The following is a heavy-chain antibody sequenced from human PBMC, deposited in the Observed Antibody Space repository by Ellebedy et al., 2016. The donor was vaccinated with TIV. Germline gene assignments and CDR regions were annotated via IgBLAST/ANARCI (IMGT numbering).Heavy chain of an antibody. CDR2: ITGSGDST. V-gene: IGHV3-23*01. CDR1: GLTFSSYV. Sequence: GGSLRLSXAASGLTFSSYVMNWVRPAPGKGLEWVSAITGSGDSTYYADSVKGRFTISRDNSKNTLYLQMNGLRAEDTAVFYCAKGGYYNLDYWGPGILVTVSS. D-gene: IGHD3-9*01. CDR3: AKGGYYNLDY. J-gene: IGHJ4*02.